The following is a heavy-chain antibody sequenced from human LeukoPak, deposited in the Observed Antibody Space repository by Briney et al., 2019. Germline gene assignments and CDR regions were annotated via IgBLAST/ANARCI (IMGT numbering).Heavy chain of an antibody. CDR1: GHSISSYY. Sequence: SETLSLTCTVSGHSISSYYWNWIRQPPGKGLEWIGYIYYTGSTNCNPSLKSRVTMSVDTSKNQFSLKLNSVTAADTAVYYCARGLRSSSGFFDYWGQGTLVTVSS. D-gene: IGHD6-13*01. J-gene: IGHJ4*02. CDR2: IYYTGST. CDR3: ARGLRSSSGFFDY. V-gene: IGHV4-59*01.